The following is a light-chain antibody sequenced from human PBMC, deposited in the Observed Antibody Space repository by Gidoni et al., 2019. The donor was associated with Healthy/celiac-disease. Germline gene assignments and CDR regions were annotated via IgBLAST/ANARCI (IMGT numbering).Light chain of an antibody. CDR2: AAS. J-gene: IGKJ1*01. Sequence: IQMTPSPSSLSASVGDRDTITCRASQSISSYLNWYQQKPGKAPKLLIYAASSLQSGVPSRFSGSGSGTDFTLTISSLQPEDFATYYCQQSYSTPWTFGQGTKVEIK. CDR1: QSISSY. V-gene: IGKV1-39*01. CDR3: QQSYSTPWT.